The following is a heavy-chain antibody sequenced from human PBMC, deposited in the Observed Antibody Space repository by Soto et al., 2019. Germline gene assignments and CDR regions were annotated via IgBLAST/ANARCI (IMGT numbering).Heavy chain of an antibody. CDR3: ARDGIDSSSSPTFLSVFDY. V-gene: IGHV1-18*01. CDR1: GYTFTSYG. CDR2: ISAYNGNT. J-gene: IGHJ4*02. D-gene: IGHD6-6*01. Sequence: QVQLVQSGAEVKKPGASVKVSCKASGYTFTSYGISWVRQAPGQGLEWMGWISAYNGNTNYAQKLQGRVTMTTDTSTSTAYKELRSLRSDDTAVYYCARDGIDSSSSPTFLSVFDYWGQGTLVTVSS.